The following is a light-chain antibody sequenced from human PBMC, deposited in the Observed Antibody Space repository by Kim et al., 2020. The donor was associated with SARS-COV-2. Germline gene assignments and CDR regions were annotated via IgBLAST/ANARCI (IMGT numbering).Light chain of an antibody. J-gene: IGLJ2*01. Sequence: SYELTQPPSVSVSPGQTASIICSGDKLGDKYACWYQQKPGQSPVLVIYQDNKRPSGMPERFSGSNSGNTATLTISGTQAMDEADYYCQAWDSSTVVFGGGTKVTVL. CDR1: KLGDKY. CDR2: QDN. CDR3: QAWDSSTVV. V-gene: IGLV3-1*01.